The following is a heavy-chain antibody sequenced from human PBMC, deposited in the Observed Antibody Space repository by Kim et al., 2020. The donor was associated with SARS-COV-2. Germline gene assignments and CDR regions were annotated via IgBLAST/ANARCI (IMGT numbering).Heavy chain of an antibody. J-gene: IGHJ6*01. V-gene: IGHV4-34*01. CDR2: INHSGNT. CDR3: ARGPYVVPPPLVYGLAV. D-gene: IGHD3-16*01. Sequence: SETLSLTCAVYGGSFSDYYWTWIRQPPGKGLEWIGEINHSGNTNYNASLKGRVTILVDTSKNQFSLNLNSVTAADTGVYFCARGPYVVPPPLVYGLAVWG. CDR1: GGSFSDYY.